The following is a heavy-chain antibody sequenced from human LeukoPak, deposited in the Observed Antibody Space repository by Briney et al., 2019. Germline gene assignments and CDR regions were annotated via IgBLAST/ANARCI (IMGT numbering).Heavy chain of an antibody. J-gene: IGHJ3*02. D-gene: IGHD5-18*01. Sequence: ASVKVSCKASGYTFTSYGISWVRQAPGQGLEWMGWISAYNGNTNYAQKLQGRVTMTTDTSTSTAYMELSRLRSDDTAVYYCARDQDLRGYSYKKDAFDIWGQGTMVTVSS. CDR2: ISAYNGNT. CDR3: ARDQDLRGYSYKKDAFDI. V-gene: IGHV1-18*01. CDR1: GYTFTSYG.